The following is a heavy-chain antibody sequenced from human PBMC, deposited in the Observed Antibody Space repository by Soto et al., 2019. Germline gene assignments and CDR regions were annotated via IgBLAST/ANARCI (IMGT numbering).Heavy chain of an antibody. J-gene: IGHJ4*02. CDR3: ARGGSYYAH. CDR1: NNTDTMYX. D-gene: IGHD2-15*01. CDR2: IDSVSGAT. V-gene: IGHV1-2*02. Sequence: SGAEIKQSGAAVRVSCKASNNTDTMYXXHWLRQAPGQGLEWLGWIDSVSGATNYAHKFLGRVTMTRDRSTTTAFMELRDLRSDDTAVYYCARGGSYYAHWGQGTPVSVSS.